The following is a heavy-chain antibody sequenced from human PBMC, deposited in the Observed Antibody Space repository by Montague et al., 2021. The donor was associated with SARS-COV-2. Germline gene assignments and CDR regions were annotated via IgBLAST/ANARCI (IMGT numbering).Heavy chain of an antibody. CDR2: IHRSGDTT. D-gene: IGHD2-8*01. V-gene: IGHV3-20*04. CDR1: GSTFGDYG. J-gene: IGHJ4*02. CDR3: VRGWSGGPFDC. Sequence: SLRLSCAASGSTFGDYGMSWVRQAPGKGLEWIAGIHRSGDTTDYADSVKGRLTISRDNARNSLDLQMNSLRAEDTALYYCVRGWSGGPFDCWGQGTLVTVSS.